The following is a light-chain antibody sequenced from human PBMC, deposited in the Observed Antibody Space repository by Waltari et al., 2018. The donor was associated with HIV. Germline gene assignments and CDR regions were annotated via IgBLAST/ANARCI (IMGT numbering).Light chain of an antibody. CDR2: AYA. Sequence: QSVLTPPPSASGAPGKRVTLSCSSSTPNIGSSNVNWYQQFSRAAPKLLIYAYAQRPSGVPDRFSGSKSGTSASLVISGLQSEDEADYYCSTWDERLNGVVFGGGTRLTVV. V-gene: IGLV1-44*01. J-gene: IGLJ2*01. CDR3: STWDERLNGVV. CDR1: TPNIGSSN.